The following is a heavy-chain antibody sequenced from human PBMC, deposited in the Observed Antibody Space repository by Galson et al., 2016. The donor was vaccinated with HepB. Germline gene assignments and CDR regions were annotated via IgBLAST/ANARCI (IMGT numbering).Heavy chain of an antibody. J-gene: IGHJ6*03. Sequence: LRLSCAASGFSFSGSWMSWVRQAPGKGLEWVSYITSSSSYTNYADSVKGRFTISRDNAKNSLYLQMNSLRAEDTAVYYCARRNTGVVPAAVPYFYYYMDVWGKGTTVTVSS. D-gene: IGHD2-2*01. CDR3: ARRNTGVVPAAVPYFYYYMDV. CDR2: ITSSSSYT. V-gene: IGHV3-11*06. CDR1: GFSFSGSW.